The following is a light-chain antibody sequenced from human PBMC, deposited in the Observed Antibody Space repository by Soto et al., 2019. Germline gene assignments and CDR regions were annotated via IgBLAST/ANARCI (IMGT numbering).Light chain of an antibody. CDR2: DAS. CDR1: QSLSSY. J-gene: IGKJ4*01. V-gene: IGKV3-11*01. CDR3: QQRSDWPLT. Sequence: EIVLTQSPATLSLSPGERATLSCRASQSLSSYLAWYQQKRGQAPRLLIYDASKRATGIPARFSGNGSGTDFTLSISSLEPEDFAVYYCQQRSDWPLTFGGGTKVEIK.